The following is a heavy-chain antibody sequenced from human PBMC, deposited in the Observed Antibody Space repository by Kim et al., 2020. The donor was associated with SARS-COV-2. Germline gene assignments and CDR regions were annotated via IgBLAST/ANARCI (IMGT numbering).Heavy chain of an antibody. CDR1: GYTFTSYY. CDR2: INPSGGST. J-gene: IGHJ6*02. V-gene: IGHV1-46*01. D-gene: IGHD1-26*01. Sequence: ASVKVSCKASGYTFTSYYMHWVRQAPGQGLEWMVIINPSGGSTSYAQKFQGRVTMTRDTSTSTVYMELSSLRSEDTAVYYCARSIVGATYGMDVWGQGTTVTVSS. CDR3: ARSIVGATYGMDV.